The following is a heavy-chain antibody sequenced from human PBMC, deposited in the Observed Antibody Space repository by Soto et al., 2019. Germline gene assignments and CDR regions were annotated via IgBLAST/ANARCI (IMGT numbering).Heavy chain of an antibody. Sequence: PGGSLRLACAASGCILENFGMSWVRQAPGKGLEWISSISGSGFKKYYADSVKCRFTISRDNSKSTVYLELNNLSAEDTAVYHCAKNQGVELVPLATVDWFDPWGQGSVVTVSS. CDR3: AKNQGVELVPLATVDWFDP. CDR1: GCILENFG. J-gene: IGHJ5*02. CDR2: ISGSGFKK. V-gene: IGHV3-23*01. D-gene: IGHD1-26*01.